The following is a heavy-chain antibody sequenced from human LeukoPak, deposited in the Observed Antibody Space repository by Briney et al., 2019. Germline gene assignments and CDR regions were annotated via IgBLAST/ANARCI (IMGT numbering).Heavy chain of an antibody. J-gene: IGHJ6*03. V-gene: IGHV1-69*13. CDR1: GGTFSSYA. D-gene: IGHD4-17*01. CDR3: ARGRPFYGDYVEDYYYYMDV. Sequence: GASVKLSCKASGGTFSSYAISWVRQACGQGLVWMGGLIPIFCTANYAQKFQGRVTITADESTSTAYMELSSLRSEDTAVYYCARGRPFYGDYVEDYYYYMDVWGKGTTVTISS. CDR2: LIPIFCTA.